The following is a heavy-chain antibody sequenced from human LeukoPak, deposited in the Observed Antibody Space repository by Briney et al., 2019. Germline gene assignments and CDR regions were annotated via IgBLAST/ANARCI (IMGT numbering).Heavy chain of an antibody. V-gene: IGHV1-2*02. J-gene: IGHJ4*02. Sequence: ASVKVSCKASGYTFTSYGISWVRQAPGQGLEWMGWINPNSGGTNYAQKFQGRVTMTRDTSISTAYMELSRLRSDDTAVYYCARATGYGDYLFDYWGQGTLVTVSS. CDR2: INPNSGGT. CDR3: ARATGYGDYLFDY. CDR1: GYTFTSYG. D-gene: IGHD4-17*01.